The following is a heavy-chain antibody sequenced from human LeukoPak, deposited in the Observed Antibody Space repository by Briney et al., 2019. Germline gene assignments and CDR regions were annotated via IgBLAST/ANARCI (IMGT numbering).Heavy chain of an antibody. CDR3: ATDPASYCTSSTCDCDY. J-gene: IGHJ4*02. Sequence: GGSLRLSCAASGFTFSSYWMSWVRQAPGKGLEWVANIKQDGTEKYYVDSVRGRFTISRDNAQNSLYLQMNNLGAEDTAVYYCATDPASYCTSSTCDCDYWGQGTLVTVSS. CDR1: GFTFSSYW. D-gene: IGHD2-8*01. V-gene: IGHV3-7*01. CDR2: IKQDGTEK.